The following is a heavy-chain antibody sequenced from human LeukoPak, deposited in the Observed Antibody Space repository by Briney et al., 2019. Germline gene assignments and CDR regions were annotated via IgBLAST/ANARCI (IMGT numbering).Heavy chain of an antibody. CDR3: ARGKRIAAAGTGWFDP. CDR2: INPNSGGT. J-gene: IGHJ5*02. D-gene: IGHD6-13*01. CDR1: GYTFTGYY. V-gene: IGHV1-2*04. Sequence: ASVKVSCKASGYTFTGYYMHWVRQAPGQGLEWMGWINPNSGGTNYAQKFQGWVTMTRDTSISTAYMELSRLRSDDTAVYYCARGKRIAAAGTGWFDPWGQGTLVTVSS.